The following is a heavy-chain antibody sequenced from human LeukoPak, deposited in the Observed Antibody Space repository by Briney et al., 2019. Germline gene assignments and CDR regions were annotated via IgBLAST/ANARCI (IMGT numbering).Heavy chain of an antibody. V-gene: IGHV3-23*01. Sequence: GGSLRLSCAASGFTFSSYAMNWVRQSPGKGLEWVSAISNSGDRTYYADSVKGRFTISRDNSKNMLYLQMNSLRAEDTAVYYCAKGSGWGIFDYWGQGTLVTVSS. CDR1: GFTFSSYA. CDR3: AKGSGWGIFDY. D-gene: IGHD6-19*01. J-gene: IGHJ4*02. CDR2: ISNSGDRT.